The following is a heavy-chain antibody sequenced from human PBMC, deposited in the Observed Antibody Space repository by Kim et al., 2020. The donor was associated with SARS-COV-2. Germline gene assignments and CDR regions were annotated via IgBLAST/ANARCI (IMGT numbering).Heavy chain of an antibody. CDR1: GFTFSSYS. J-gene: IGHJ6*02. CDR2: ISSSSSTI. D-gene: IGHD3-22*01. CDR3: ARDPELLYYYDSSGYDYGMDV. V-gene: IGHV3-48*02. Sequence: GGSLRLSCAASGFTFSSYSMNWVRQAPGKGLEWVSYISSSSSTIYYADSVKGRFTISRDNAKNSLYLQMNSLRDEDTAVYYCARDPELLYYYDSSGYDYGMDVWGQGTTVTVSS.